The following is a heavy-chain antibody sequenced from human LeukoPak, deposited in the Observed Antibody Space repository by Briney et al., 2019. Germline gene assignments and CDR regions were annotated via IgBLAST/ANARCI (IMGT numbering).Heavy chain of an antibody. D-gene: IGHD6-13*01. CDR2: IYYSGST. CDR1: GGSISSYY. CDR3: ARLIYSSSWYYYYYMDV. J-gene: IGHJ6*03. Sequence: PSETLSLTSTVSGGSISSYYWSWIRQPPGKGLEWIGYIYYSGSTNYNPSLKSRVTISVDTSKNQFSLKLSSVTAADTAVYYCARLIYSSSWYYYYYMDVWGKGTTVTVSS. V-gene: IGHV4-59*01.